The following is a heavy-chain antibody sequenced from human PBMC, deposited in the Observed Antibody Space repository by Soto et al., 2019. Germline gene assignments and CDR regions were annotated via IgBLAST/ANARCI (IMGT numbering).Heavy chain of an antibody. V-gene: IGHV3-53*01. CDR2: IYSGGST. Sequence: PVGSLRLSCAASGFTVSSNYMSWVRQAPGKGLEWVSVIYSGGSTYYADSVKGRFTISRDNSKNTLYLQMNSLRAEDTAVYYCARVLYDFWSGPFDYWGQGTLVTVSS. CDR3: ARVLYDFWSGPFDY. CDR1: GFTVSSNY. D-gene: IGHD3-3*01. J-gene: IGHJ4*02.